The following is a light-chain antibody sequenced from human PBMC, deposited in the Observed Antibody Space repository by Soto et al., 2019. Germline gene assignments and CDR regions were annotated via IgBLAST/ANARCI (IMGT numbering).Light chain of an antibody. V-gene: IGKV1-39*01. CDR2: AAS. CDR3: QQSYSTPYT. J-gene: IGKJ2*01. CDR1: QSISSY. Sequence: DIQMTQSPSSLSASVGDRVTITCRASQSISSYLNWYQQKPGKAPKLLIYAASSLQSGVPSRFSGSGCGTEFTLTISSLQPEDFATYYCQQSYSTPYTFGQGTKLEIK.